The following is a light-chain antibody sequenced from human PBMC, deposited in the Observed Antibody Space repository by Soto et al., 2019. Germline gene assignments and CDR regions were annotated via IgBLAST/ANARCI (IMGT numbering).Light chain of an antibody. Sequence: EIVLTQSPATLSLSPGERATLSCRASQSVSSYLAWYQQKPGQAPRLLLYDASNRATGIPARFSGSGSGTDFTLTISSLEPEDFAVYYCQQRSVFGPGTKVDIK. CDR3: QQRSV. CDR1: QSVSSY. J-gene: IGKJ3*01. V-gene: IGKV3-11*01. CDR2: DAS.